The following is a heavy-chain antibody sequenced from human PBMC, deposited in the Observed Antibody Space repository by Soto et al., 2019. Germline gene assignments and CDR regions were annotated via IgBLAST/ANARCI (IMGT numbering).Heavy chain of an antibody. J-gene: IGHJ4*02. V-gene: IGHV4-39*01. CDR1: GGSISSSSYY. CDR2: IYYSGST. CDR3: ARHTPAISISDH. D-gene: IGHD2-15*01. Sequence: SETLSLTCTVSGGSISSSSYYWGWIRQPPGKGLEWIGSIYYSGSTYYNPSLKSRVTISVYTSKNQFSLKLSSVTAADTAVYYCARHTPAISISDHWGQGTLVTVSS.